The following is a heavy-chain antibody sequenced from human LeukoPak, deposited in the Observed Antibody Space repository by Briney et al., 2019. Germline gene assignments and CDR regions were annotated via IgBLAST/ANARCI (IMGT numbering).Heavy chain of an antibody. CDR1: GYTFTSYA. D-gene: IGHD2-2*02. J-gene: IGHJ6*02. V-gene: IGHV1-18*01. CDR2: ISAYNGNI. Sequence: ASVKVSCKASGYTFTSYAISWLRQAPGQGPEWMGWISAYNGNIDYAQKFQGRVTLTTDTSTSTAYMELRSLRSDDTAVHYCARYCSSTSCYTYYYYGIDVWGQGTTVTVSS. CDR3: ARYCSSTSCYTYYYYGIDV.